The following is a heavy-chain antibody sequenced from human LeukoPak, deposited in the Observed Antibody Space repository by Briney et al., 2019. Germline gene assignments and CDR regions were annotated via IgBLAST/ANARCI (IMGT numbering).Heavy chain of an antibody. CDR3: AKDSAPYYDILTGYSLFGY. V-gene: IGHV3-23*01. CDR1: GFTFSSYA. D-gene: IGHD3-9*01. J-gene: IGHJ4*02. Sequence: GASLRLSCAASGFTFSSYAMSWVRQAPGKGLEWVSAISGSGGSTYYADSVKGRFTISRDNSKNTLYLQMNSLRAEDTAVYYCAKDSAPYYDILTGYSLFGYWGQGTLVTVSS. CDR2: ISGSGGST.